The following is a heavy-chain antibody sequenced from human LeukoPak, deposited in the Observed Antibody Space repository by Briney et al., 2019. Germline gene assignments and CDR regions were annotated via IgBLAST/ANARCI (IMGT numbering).Heavy chain of an antibody. Sequence: PGGSLRLSCTASGFTVSNNYMNWVRQAPGKGLEWVSVIYSGGRTYYADSVKGRFTISRDNSKNTLYLEMSSLRVEDTAIYYCAKWPEGAMDYFDYWGQGTLVTVSS. V-gene: IGHV3-53*01. CDR3: AKWPEGAMDYFDY. D-gene: IGHD2-8*01. CDR1: GFTVSNNY. J-gene: IGHJ4*02. CDR2: IYSGGRT.